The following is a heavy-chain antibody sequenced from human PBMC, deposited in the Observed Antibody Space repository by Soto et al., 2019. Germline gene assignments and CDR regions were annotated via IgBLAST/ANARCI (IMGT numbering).Heavy chain of an antibody. D-gene: IGHD2-2*01. Sequence: QVQLVESGGGVVQPGRSLRLSCAASGFTFSNYAIHWVRQAPGRGLEWVTVISFDGSNKYYADSVKGRFTISRDNSKNTVYLQMNSLRVEDTAVYYCAKHGIAWDQTLSQPNWFDPWGQGTLVTASS. J-gene: IGHJ5*02. V-gene: IGHV3-30*18. CDR3: AKHGIAWDQTLSQPNWFDP. CDR2: ISFDGSNK. CDR1: GFTFSNYA.